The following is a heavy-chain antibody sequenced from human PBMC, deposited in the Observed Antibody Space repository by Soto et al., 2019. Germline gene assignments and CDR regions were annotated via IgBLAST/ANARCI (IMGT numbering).Heavy chain of an antibody. V-gene: IGHV3-9*01. CDR1: GFTFNDYA. J-gene: IGHJ6*03. CDR2: ISWNSGSI. Sequence: EVQLVESGGGLVQPGRSLRLSCAASGFTFNDYAMHWVRQAPGKGLEWVSGISWNSGSIGYADSVKGRFTISRDDAKNSLYLQMNSLRAEDTALYYCAKAEGYYYYYHMYVWGKGTTVTVSS. CDR3: AKAEGYYYYYHMYV.